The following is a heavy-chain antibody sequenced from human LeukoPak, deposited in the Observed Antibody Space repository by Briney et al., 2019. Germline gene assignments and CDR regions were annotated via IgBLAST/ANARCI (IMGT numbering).Heavy chain of an antibody. CDR2: INPNSGGT. CDR3: ARDKRVGVAGSGAHDAFDI. V-gene: IGHV1-2*02. D-gene: IGHD3-10*01. Sequence: VASVKVSCKASGYTFTGYCMHWVRQAPGQGLEWMGWINPNSGGTNYAQKFQGRVTMTRDTSISTAYMELSRLRSDDTAVYYCARDKRVGVAGSGAHDAFDIWGQGTMVTVSS. CDR1: GYTFTGYC. J-gene: IGHJ3*02.